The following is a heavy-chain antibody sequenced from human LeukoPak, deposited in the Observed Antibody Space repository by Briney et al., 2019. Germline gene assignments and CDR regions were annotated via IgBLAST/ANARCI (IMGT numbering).Heavy chain of an antibody. Sequence: SETLSLTCTVSGGSISSYYWSWIRQPPGKGLEWIGYIYTSGSTNYNPSLKSPVTISVDTSKNQFSLKLSSVTAADTAVYYCARLWTAMEASFDYSGQGTLVTVSS. CDR1: GGSISSYY. D-gene: IGHD5-18*01. J-gene: IGHJ4*02. CDR2: IYTSGST. CDR3: ARLWTAMEASFDY. V-gene: IGHV4-4*09.